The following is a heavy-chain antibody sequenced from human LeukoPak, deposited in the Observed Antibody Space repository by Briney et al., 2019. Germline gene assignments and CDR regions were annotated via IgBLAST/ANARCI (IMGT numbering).Heavy chain of an antibody. V-gene: IGHV3-7*03. Sequence: TGGSLRLSCAVSGFNFSNYWMSWVRQAPGKGLEWVANIKHDGSEKYSVDSVKGRFTIFRDNAKNSVYLQMNSLRAEDTAVYYCARPQGGWASGDDAFDIWGQGTTVTVSS. CDR1: GFNFSNYW. J-gene: IGHJ3*02. CDR2: IKHDGSEK. CDR3: ARPQGGWASGDDAFDI. D-gene: IGHD2-21*02.